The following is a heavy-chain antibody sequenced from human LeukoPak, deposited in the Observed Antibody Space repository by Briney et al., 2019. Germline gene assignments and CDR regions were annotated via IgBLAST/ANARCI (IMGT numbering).Heavy chain of an antibody. V-gene: IGHV4-59*01. CDR2: IYYSGST. CDR1: GGSISSYY. D-gene: IGHD3/OR15-3a*01. Sequence: SETLSLTCTVSGGSISSYYWSWIRQPPGKGLEWIGHIYYSGSTNYNPALKSRVTISVDTSKNQFSLKLSSVTAADTAVYYCARVSVDSVGYYFDYWGQGTLVTVSS. J-gene: IGHJ4*02. CDR3: ARVSVDSVGYYFDY.